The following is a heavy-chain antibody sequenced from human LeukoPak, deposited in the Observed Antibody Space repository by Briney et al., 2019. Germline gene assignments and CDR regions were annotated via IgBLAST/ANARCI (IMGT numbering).Heavy chain of an antibody. V-gene: IGHV3-21*01. Sequence: GGSLRLSCAASGFTFSSYSMNWVRQAPGKGLEWVSSISSSSSYIYYADSVKGRFTISRDNAKNSLYLQMNSPRAEDTAVYYCARDSSEGTDYWGQGTLVTVSS. CDR2: ISSSSSYI. D-gene: IGHD6-25*01. J-gene: IGHJ4*02. CDR3: ARDSSEGTDY. CDR1: GFTFSSYS.